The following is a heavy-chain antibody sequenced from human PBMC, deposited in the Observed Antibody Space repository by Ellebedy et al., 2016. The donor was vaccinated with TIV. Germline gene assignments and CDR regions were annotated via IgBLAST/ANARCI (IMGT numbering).Heavy chain of an antibody. CDR1: GFTFSSYW. CDR3: GRDAVTGNGRWDWLDP. Sequence: GESLKISCAASGFTFSSYWMHWVRQAPGKGLVWVSRIKSDGSSTSYADSVKGRFTISRDNSRNTLYLQMNSLRADDSAIYYCGRDAVTGNGRWDWLDPWGRGSLVSVSS. J-gene: IGHJ5*02. D-gene: IGHD2-21*02. CDR2: IKSDGSST. V-gene: IGHV3-74*01.